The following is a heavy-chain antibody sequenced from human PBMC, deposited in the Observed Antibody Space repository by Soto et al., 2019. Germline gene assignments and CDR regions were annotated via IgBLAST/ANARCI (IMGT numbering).Heavy chain of an antibody. CDR1: GGSMNSHDYY. D-gene: IGHD3-10*01. V-gene: IGHV4-30-4*01. CDR2: IHNSGST. CDR3: ARGEVRGPFDI. Sequence: QQQLQESGPGLVKPSQTLSLTCTVSGGSMNSHDYYWSWIRQPPGKGLEWIGYIHNSGSTYYNPSLKSRLTISSDMSKNQFSLRLNSVTAADTALYFCARGEVRGPFDIWSQGTKVTVSS. J-gene: IGHJ3*02.